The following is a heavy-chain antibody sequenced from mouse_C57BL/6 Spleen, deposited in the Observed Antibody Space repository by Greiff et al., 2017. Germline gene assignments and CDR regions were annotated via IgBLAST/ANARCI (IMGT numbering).Heavy chain of an antibody. CDR3: ARNSFYYGSTYWYFDV. Sequence: VMLVESGPGLVQPSQSLSITCTVSGFSLTSYGVHWVRQSPGKGLEWLGVIWSGGSTDYNAAFISRLSISKDNSKSQVFFKMNRLQADDTAIYYCARNSFYYGSTYWYFDVWGTGTTVTVSS. CDR1: GFSLTSYG. J-gene: IGHJ1*03. D-gene: IGHD1-1*01. CDR2: IWSGGST. V-gene: IGHV2-2*01.